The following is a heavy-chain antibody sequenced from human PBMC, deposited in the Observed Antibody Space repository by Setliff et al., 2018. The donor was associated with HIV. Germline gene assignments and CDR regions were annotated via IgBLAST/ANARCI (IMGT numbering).Heavy chain of an antibody. CDR2: INHSGST. D-gene: IGHD6-6*01. CDR3: AREAYSSSSIYYYYYMDV. V-gene: IGHV4-34*01. J-gene: IGHJ6*03. CDR1: GGSFSGYY. Sequence: PSETLSLTCAVYGGSFSGYYWSWIRQPPRKGLEWIGEINHSGSTNYNPSLKSRVTISVDTSKNQFSLKLSSVTAADTAVYYCAREAYSSSSIYYYYYMDVWGKGTTVNVSS.